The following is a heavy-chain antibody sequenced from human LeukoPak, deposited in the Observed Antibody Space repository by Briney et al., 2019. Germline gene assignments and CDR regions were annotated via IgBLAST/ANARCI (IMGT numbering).Heavy chain of an antibody. J-gene: IGHJ4*02. CDR2: INHSGIT. D-gene: IGHD3-22*01. CDR3: ARFGVYYYDSSGYSGFDY. Sequence: PSETLSLTCAVYGDSFSGYYWSWIRQPPGKGLEWIVEINHSGITNSNPPPKSGVTISEDMSRNQFSLKLSSVDAADTAVYCCARFGVYYYDSSGYSGFDYWGPGTLVTVSS. CDR1: GDSFSGYY. V-gene: IGHV4-34*01.